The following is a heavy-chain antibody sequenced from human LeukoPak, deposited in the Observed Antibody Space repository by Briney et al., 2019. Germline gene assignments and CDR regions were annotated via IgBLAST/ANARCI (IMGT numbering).Heavy chain of an antibody. CDR1: GGSFSGYY. D-gene: IGHD3-3*01. J-gene: IGHJ4*02. V-gene: IGHV4-34*01. Sequence: SETLSLTCAVYGGSFSGYYWSWIRQPPGKGLEWIGEINHSGSTNYNPSLNSRVTISVDTSKNQFSLKLSSVTAADTAVYYCARGHDLDYWGQGTLVTVSS. CDR2: INHSGST. CDR3: ARGHDLDY.